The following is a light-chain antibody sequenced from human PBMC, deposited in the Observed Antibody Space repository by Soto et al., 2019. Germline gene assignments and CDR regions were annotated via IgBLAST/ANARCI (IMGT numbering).Light chain of an antibody. CDR2: GAS. J-gene: IGKJ4*01. Sequence: EIVMTQSPATLSVPPGERATLSCRASQSVSSNLAWYQQKPGQAPRLLIYGASTRATGIPARFSGSGSGTEFTLTISRLEPEDFALYYCQQYATSPLTFGGGTKVDIK. CDR1: QSVSSN. V-gene: IGKV3-15*01. CDR3: QQYATSPLT.